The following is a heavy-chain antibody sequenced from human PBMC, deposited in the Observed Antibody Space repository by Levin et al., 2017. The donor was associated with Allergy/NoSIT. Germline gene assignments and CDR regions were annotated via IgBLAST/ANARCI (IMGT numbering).Heavy chain of an antibody. CDR1: GFTFSSYG. V-gene: IGHV3-30*18. J-gene: IGHJ3*02. CDR2: ISYDGSNK. Sequence: GGSLRLSCAASGFTFSSYGMHWVRQAPGKGLEWVAVISYDGSNKYYADSVKGRFTISRDNSKNTLYLQMNSLRAEDTAVYYCAKIHAVVVTAKDAFDIWGQGTMVTVSS. CDR3: AKIHAVVVTAKDAFDI. D-gene: IGHD2-21*02.